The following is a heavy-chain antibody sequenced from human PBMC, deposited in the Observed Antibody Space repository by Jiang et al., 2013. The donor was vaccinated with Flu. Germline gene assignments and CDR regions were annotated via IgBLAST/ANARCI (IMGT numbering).Heavy chain of an antibody. CDR1: GGSFSGYY. Sequence: LKPSETLSLTCAVYGGSFSGYYWSWIRQPPGKGLEWIGEINHSGSTNYNPSLKSRVTISVDTSKNQFSLKLSSVTAADTAVYYCARLRRRITMIVDAFDIWGQGTMVTVSS. D-gene: IGHD3-22*01. CDR3: ARLRRRITMIVDAFDI. V-gene: IGHV4-34*01. CDR2: INHSGST. J-gene: IGHJ3*02.